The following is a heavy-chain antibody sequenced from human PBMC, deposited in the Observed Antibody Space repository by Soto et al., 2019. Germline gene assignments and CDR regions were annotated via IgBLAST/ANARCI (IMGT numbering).Heavy chain of an antibody. CDR2: ISSSSSTI. Sequence: GGSLRLSCAASGFSFSSYSMNWVRQAPGKGLEWVSYISSSSSTIYYADSVKGRFTISRDNAKNSLYLQMNSLRDEDTAVYYCARKSSSSSWYNWFDPWGQGTLVTVSS. D-gene: IGHD6-13*01. CDR3: ARKSSSSSWYNWFDP. CDR1: GFSFSSYS. V-gene: IGHV3-48*02. J-gene: IGHJ5*02.